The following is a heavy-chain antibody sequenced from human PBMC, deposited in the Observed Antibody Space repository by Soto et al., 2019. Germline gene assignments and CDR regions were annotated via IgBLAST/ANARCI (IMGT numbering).Heavy chain of an antibody. D-gene: IGHD3-10*01. V-gene: IGHV3-23*01. Sequence: EVQLLESGGGLVQPGGSLRLSCAASGFTFTSYAMSWVRQAPGKGLEWVSVISGSDGSTYYADSVKGRFTISRDNSKNTLLLQRNSRRADDTAVYYCAKNLGGGFGELLAWGQGTLVTVSS. J-gene: IGHJ5*02. CDR1: GFTFTSYA. CDR2: ISGSDGST. CDR3: AKNLGGGFGELLA.